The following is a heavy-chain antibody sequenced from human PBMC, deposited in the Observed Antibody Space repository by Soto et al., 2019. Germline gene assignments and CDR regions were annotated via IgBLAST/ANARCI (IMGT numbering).Heavy chain of an antibody. J-gene: IGHJ4*02. CDR2: ISGSGGST. V-gene: IGHV3-23*01. D-gene: IGHD3-16*01. CDR3: AKRGSGAVAFDY. CDR1: GFTFSSYA. Sequence: EVPLLESGGGLVQPGGSLRLSCAASGFTFSSYAMSWVRQAPGKGLEWVSLISGSGGSTYCADSVKGRFTISRDNAKNTLYLQMNGLTAEDTAVYYCAKRGSGAVAFDYWGQGTLVTVSS.